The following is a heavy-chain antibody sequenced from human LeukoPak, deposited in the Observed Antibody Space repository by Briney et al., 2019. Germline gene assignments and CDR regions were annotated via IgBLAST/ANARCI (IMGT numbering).Heavy chain of an antibody. CDR1: GFTFSSYG. CDR3: AKPLGHYDSSGSYYFDY. V-gene: IGHV3-30*18. D-gene: IGHD3-22*01. Sequence: PGRSLRLSCAASGFTFSSYGMHWVRQAPGKGLEWVAVISYDGSNKYYADSVKGRFTISRDNSKNTLYLQMNSLRAEDTAVYYCAKPLGHYDSSGSYYFDYWGQGTLVTVSS. CDR2: ISYDGSNK. J-gene: IGHJ4*02.